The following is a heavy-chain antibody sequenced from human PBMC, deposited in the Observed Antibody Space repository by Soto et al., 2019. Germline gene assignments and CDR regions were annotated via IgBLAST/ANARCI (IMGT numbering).Heavy chain of an antibody. J-gene: IGHJ4*02. CDR3: ARVVQQLGEDYLDY. CDR1: GYTFTSYY. V-gene: IGHV1-46*03. D-gene: IGHD6-13*01. CDR2: INPIGGST. Sequence: QVQLVQSGAEVKKPGASVKVSCKASGYTFTSYYMHWVRQAPGQGLEWMGIINPIGGSTSYAQKLQGRVTMTRDTSTSTVSMELSSLRSEDTAVYYCARVVQQLGEDYLDYWGQGTLVTVSS.